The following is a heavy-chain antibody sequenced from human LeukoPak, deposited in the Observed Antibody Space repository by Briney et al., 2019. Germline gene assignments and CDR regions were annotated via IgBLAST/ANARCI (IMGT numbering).Heavy chain of an antibody. J-gene: IGHJ6*02. Sequence: GASVKVSCKASGGTFSSYAISWVRQAPGQGLEWMGRIIPIFGITNYAQKFQGRVTITADKSTSTAYMEPSSLRSEDTAVYYCARDRGVVIDTYYSDNYGMDVWGRGTTVTVSS. CDR1: GGTFSSYA. CDR2: IIPIFGIT. D-gene: IGHD2-21*01. CDR3: ARDRGVVIDTYYSDNYGMDV. V-gene: IGHV1-69*04.